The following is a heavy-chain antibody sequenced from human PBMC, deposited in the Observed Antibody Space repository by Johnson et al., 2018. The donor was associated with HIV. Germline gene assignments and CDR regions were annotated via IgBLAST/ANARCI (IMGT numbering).Heavy chain of an antibody. CDR3: ARGATRYKTDGSKYDGAFDI. D-gene: IGHD1-26*01. Sequence: VQLVESGGGLVQPGGSLRLSCAASGFTFSSYAMSWVRQAPGKGLEWVSGISWNSGSIGYADSVKGRFTISRDNAKNSLYLQMNSLRAEDTALYYCARGATRYKTDGSKYDGAFDIWGQGTMVTVSS. J-gene: IGHJ3*02. V-gene: IGHV3-9*01. CDR1: GFTFSSYA. CDR2: ISWNSGSI.